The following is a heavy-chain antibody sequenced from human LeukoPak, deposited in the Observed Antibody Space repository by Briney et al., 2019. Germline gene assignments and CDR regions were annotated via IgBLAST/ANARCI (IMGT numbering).Heavy chain of an antibody. CDR1: GGSISSSSYY. J-gene: IGHJ4*02. D-gene: IGHD4-11*01. Sequence: SETLSLTCTVSGGSISSSSYYWGWIRQPPGKGLEWIGSIYYSGSTYYNPSLKSRVIVSLDKSKNQFSLKLSSVTAADTAVYYCARTLTPLRTGFDYWGQGTLVTVSS. V-gene: IGHV4-39*07. CDR3: ARTLTPLRTGFDY. CDR2: IYYSGST.